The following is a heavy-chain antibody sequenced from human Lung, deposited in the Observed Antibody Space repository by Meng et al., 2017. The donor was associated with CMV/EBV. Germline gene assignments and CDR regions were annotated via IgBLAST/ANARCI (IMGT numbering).Heavy chain of an antibody. Sequence: GESLKISCAASGFTFSSYAMHWVRQAPGKGLEWVAVISYDGSNKYYADSVKGRFTISRDNSKNTLYLQMNSLRAEDTAVYYCARDSRGSWYYSHGDYYYGMDVWGQGTTVTVSS. CDR2: ISYDGSNK. CDR1: GFTFSSYA. CDR3: ARDSRGSWYYSHGDYYYGMDV. D-gene: IGHD6-13*01. V-gene: IGHV3-30-3*01. J-gene: IGHJ6*02.